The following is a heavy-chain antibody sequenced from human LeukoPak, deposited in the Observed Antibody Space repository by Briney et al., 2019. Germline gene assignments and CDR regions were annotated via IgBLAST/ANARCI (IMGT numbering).Heavy chain of an antibody. J-gene: IGHJ3*02. CDR1: GFTFSGYY. V-gene: IGHV3-11*01. Sequence: GGSLIRSCAASGFTFSGYYMSWSRQAPGKGVEWISYISSSEASIYYADSVKGRFLISRDSAKKLLYLRMNSLRAEDTAVYYCARGLYWADGNKAFDIWGQGTMVTVSS. CDR2: ISSSEASI. D-gene: IGHD1/OR15-1a*01. CDR3: ARGLYWADGNKAFDI.